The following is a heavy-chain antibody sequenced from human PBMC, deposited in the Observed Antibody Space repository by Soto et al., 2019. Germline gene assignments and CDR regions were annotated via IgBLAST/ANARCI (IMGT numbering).Heavy chain of an antibody. D-gene: IGHD4-17*01. V-gene: IGHV4-59*01. J-gene: IGHJ6*02. Sequence: QVQLQESGPGLVKPSETLSLTCTVSGGSISSYYWSWIRQPPGKGLEWIGYIYYSGSTNYNPSLKSRVTISVDTSKNQFSLTLSSVTAADTAVYYCARGGTTLYYYYGMDGWGQGTTVTVSS. CDR1: GGSISSYY. CDR3: ARGGTTLYYYYGMDG. CDR2: IYYSGST.